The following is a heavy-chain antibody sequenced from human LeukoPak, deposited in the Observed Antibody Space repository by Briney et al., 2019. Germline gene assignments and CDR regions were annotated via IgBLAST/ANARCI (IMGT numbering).Heavy chain of an antibody. D-gene: IGHD5-24*01. V-gene: IGHV6-1*01. CDR1: GDSVSSNSAA. J-gene: IGHJ4*02. CDR3: ASLRAGRDGYVRFDY. CDR2: TYYRSKWYN. Sequence: SQTLSLTCAISGDSVSSNSAAWNWIRQSPSRGLEWLGRTYYRSKWYNDYAVSVKSRITINPDTSKNQFSLQLNSVTAADTAVYYCASLRAGRDGYVRFDYWGQGTLVTVSS.